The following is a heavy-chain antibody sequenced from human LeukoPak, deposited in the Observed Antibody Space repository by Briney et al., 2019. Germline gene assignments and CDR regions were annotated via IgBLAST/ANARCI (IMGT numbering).Heavy chain of an antibody. Sequence: SETLSLTCAVYGGSFSGYYWSWIRQPPGKGLEWIGSIYYSGSTYYNPSLKSRVTISVDTSKNQFSLKLSSVTAADTAVYYCARGYCSSTSCYSDYWGQGTLVTVSS. V-gene: IGHV4-34*01. CDR3: ARGYCSSTSCYSDY. CDR1: GGSFSGYY. J-gene: IGHJ4*02. CDR2: IYYSGST. D-gene: IGHD2-2*01.